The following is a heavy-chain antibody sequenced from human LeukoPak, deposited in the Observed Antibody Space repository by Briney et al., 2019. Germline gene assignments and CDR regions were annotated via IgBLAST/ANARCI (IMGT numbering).Heavy chain of an antibody. D-gene: IGHD6-19*01. J-gene: IGHJ4*02. V-gene: IGHV3-30-3*01. CDR1: GFTFSSYA. CDR3: ARDRGIAVAGTFDY. Sequence: TGGSLRLSCAASGFTFSSYAMHWVRQAPGKGLEWVAVISYDGSNKYYADSVKGRFTISRDNSKNTLYLQMNSLRAEDTAVYYCARDRGIAVAGTFDYWGQGTLVTVSS. CDR2: ISYDGSNK.